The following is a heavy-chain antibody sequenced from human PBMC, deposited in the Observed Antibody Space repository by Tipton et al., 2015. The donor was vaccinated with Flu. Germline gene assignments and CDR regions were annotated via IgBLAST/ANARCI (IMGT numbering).Heavy chain of an antibody. V-gene: IGHV5-51*03. D-gene: IGHD6-25*01. CDR1: GYIFTNYW. J-gene: IGHJ4*02. Sequence: QLVQSGAGVKKPGEYLKISCRGSGYIFTNYWIVWVRQMPGKGLEWMGMIYPGDSDTRYGPSSQGQVTMSVDNSISTVYLQWSSLETSDTAIYYCGRPATAYISDNYWGLGVLVTVAS. CDR3: GRPATAYISDNY. CDR2: IYPGDSDT.